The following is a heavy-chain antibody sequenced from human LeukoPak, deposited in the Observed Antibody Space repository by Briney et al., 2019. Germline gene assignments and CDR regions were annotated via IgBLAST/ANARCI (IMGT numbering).Heavy chain of an antibody. CDR1: GGTFSSYA. Sequence: ASVKVSCKASGGTFSSYAISWVRQAPGQGLEWMGRINPNSGGTNYAQKFQGRVTMTRDTSISTAYMELSRLRSDDTAVYYCARSGSGGDYWGQGTLVTVSS. V-gene: IGHV1-2*06. D-gene: IGHD2-15*01. CDR2: INPNSGGT. CDR3: ARSGSGGDY. J-gene: IGHJ4*02.